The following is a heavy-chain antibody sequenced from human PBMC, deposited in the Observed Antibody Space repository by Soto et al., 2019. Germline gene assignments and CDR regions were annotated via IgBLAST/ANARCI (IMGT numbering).Heavy chain of an antibody. Sequence: SVKVSCKASGGTFSTHAITWVRQAPGHGLEWMGGIIPISGTTYYTQKFQGRVTITADEPTSTAFMELSSLKSDDTAVFYCARGYCSGGNCYSGMDVWGQGTMVTVSS. D-gene: IGHD2-15*01. CDR3: ARGYCSGGNCYSGMDV. J-gene: IGHJ6*02. CDR2: IIPISGTT. V-gene: IGHV1-69*13. CDR1: GGTFSTHA.